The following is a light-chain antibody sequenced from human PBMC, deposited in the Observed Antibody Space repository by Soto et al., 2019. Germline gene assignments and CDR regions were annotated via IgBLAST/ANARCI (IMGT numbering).Light chain of an antibody. CDR1: QSVSSN. V-gene: IGKV3-15*01. CDR3: QQYINWPPLT. Sequence: EIVLTQSPATLSVSPGERVTLSCRASQSVSSNLAWSQQKPGQAPRLLIFGASTRATNIPARFSGSGSGTEFTLTISSLQSEDFAVYYCQQYINWPPLTFGGGTKVEIK. CDR2: GAS. J-gene: IGKJ4*01.